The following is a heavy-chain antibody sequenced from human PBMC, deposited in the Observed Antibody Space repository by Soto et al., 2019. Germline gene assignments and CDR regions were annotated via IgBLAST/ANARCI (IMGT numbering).Heavy chain of an antibody. V-gene: IGHV1-18*04. CDR2: VSPNNGDT. CDR3: SRFGAYGSH. D-gene: IGHD3-10*01. CDR1: GYTFTSYG. J-gene: IGHJ4*02. Sequence: QVQLVQSGPEVQKPGASVRVSCKTSGYTFTSYGISWVRQAPGQGLEWMGRVSPNNGDTYYAQKFQGRVTMTTDTSPSTVYIDLTSLTSDDTAIYFCSRFGAYGSHWGQGTLVTVSS.